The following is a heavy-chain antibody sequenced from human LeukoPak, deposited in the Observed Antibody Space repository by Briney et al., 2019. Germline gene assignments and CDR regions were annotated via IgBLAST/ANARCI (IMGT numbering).Heavy chain of an antibody. CDR3: ARGGARYLDN. J-gene: IGHJ4*02. V-gene: IGHV3-7*01. CDR1: GFSFSSYT. CDR2: MKEDGSDV. Sequence: GGSLRLSCVASGFSFSSYTMSWIRQAPGKGLEWVAKMKEDGSDVYYVDSVKGRFTICRDNAKNSLCLQMSSLRVEDTAVYYCARGGARYLDNWGQGSLVTVSS. D-gene: IGHD1-14*01.